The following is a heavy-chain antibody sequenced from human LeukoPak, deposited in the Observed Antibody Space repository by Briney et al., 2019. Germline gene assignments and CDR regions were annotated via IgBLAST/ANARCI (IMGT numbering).Heavy chain of an antibody. J-gene: IGHJ4*02. Sequence: PSETLSLTCTVSGGSISGSSYYWGWIRQPPWKGLEWIGSIYYSGSTYYNPSLKSRVTISVDTSKNQFSLKLSSVTAADTAVYYCALIRAAVDYWWQGTLVTVSS. D-gene: IGHD6-25*01. CDR1: GGSISGSSYY. V-gene: IGHV4-39*01. CDR2: IYYSGST. CDR3: ALIRAAVDY.